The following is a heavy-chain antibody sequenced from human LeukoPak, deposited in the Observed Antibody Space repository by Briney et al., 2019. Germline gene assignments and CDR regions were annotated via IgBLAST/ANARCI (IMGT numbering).Heavy chain of an antibody. CDR3: AKISAYDILTGDLDY. CDR2: ISGSGGST. Sequence: PGASLRLSCAASGFTFSSYAMSWVRQAPGKGLEWVSAISGSGGSTYYADSVKGRFTISRDNSKNTLYLQMNSLRAEDTAVYYCAKISAYDILTGDLDYWGQGTLVTVSS. CDR1: GFTFSSYA. D-gene: IGHD3-9*01. J-gene: IGHJ4*02. V-gene: IGHV3-23*01.